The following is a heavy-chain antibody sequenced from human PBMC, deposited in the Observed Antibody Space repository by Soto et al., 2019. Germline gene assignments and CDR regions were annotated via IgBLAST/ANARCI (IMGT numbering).Heavy chain of an antibody. CDR2: TYESGSS. J-gene: IGHJ5*02. D-gene: IGHD1-26*01. V-gene: IGHV4-39*01. CDR1: GVSIISRNHY. CDR3: ARNGATGSPRTWFDL. Sequence: SETVSLTCAVSGVSIISRNHYWGWLRQPPGRGLEWIGSTYESGSSDYDPSLKSRVTMSVDMSKNQFSLKINSVTAADTAMYFCARNGATGSPRTWFDLWGQGTLVTVSS.